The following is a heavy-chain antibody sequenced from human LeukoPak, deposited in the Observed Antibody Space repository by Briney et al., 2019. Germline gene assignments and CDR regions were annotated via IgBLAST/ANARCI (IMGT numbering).Heavy chain of an antibody. J-gene: IGHJ4*02. CDR3: AKEAGSRDYSDY. Sequence: PGRSLRLSCAASGFTFSSYAMHWVRQAPGKGLEWVAVISYDGSNKYYADSVKGRFTISRDNSKNTLYLQMNSLRAEDTAVYYCAKEAGSRDYSDYWGQGTLVTVSS. CDR1: GFTFSSYA. D-gene: IGHD6-19*01. CDR2: ISYDGSNK. V-gene: IGHV3-30-3*01.